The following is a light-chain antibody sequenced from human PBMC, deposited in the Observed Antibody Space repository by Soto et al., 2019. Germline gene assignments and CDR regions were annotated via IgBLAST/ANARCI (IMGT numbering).Light chain of an antibody. CDR3: SSYTSSSSGV. CDR2: EVR. J-gene: IGLJ1*01. CDR1: SSDVGGFNY. V-gene: IGLV2-14*01. Sequence: QSVLTQSASVSGSPGQSITISCTGTSSDVGGFNYVSWYQQHPGKTPKLLIYEVRLRPTGVSDRFSGSKSGNTASLTISGLQAEDEADYYCSSYTSSSSGVFGTGTKLTVL.